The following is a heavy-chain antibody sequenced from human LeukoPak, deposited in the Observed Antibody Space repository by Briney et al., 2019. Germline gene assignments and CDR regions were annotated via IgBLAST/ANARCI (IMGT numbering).Heavy chain of an antibody. CDR1: GFTFSTYW. CDR2: IKPDGSEG. J-gene: IGHJ4*02. V-gene: IGHV3-7*03. Sequence: GGSLRLSCAASGFTFSTYWMNWVRQAPGKRLEWVANIKPDGSEGYYVDSVKGRFTLSRDNAQNSLYLQMNSLRDDDTAVYYCARAKRPMVLDHWGQGTLVTVSS. CDR3: ARAKRPMVLDH. D-gene: IGHD3-10*01.